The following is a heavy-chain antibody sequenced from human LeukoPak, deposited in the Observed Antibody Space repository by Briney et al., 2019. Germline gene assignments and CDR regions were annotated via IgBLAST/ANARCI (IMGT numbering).Heavy chain of an antibody. CDR3: ARDAPAYYYGMDV. CDR2: IYSGGST. Sequence: GGSLRLSCTASGFTVSSNYMSWVRQAPGKGLEWVSLIYSGGSTFYAGSVKGRFTISRDNSKNTLYLQMNSLRAEDTAVYYCARDAPAYYYGMDVWGQGTTVTVSS. CDR1: GFTVSSNY. V-gene: IGHV3-53*01. J-gene: IGHJ6*02.